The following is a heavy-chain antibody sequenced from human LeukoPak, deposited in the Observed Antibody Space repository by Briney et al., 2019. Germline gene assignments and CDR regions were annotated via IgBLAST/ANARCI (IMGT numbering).Heavy chain of an antibody. CDR1: GFTFSSYA. V-gene: IGHV3-23*01. CDR3: ARKIGFCSSGSCYFDF. Sequence: PGGSLRLPCAASGFTFSSYAMSWVLQAPGKGPEWVSAISASGGSTFYVDSVKGRFIISRDNPKNTVYLQMDSLRAEDTAVYYCARKIGFCSSGSCYFDFWGQGTLVTVSS. CDR2: ISASGGST. D-gene: IGHD2-15*01. J-gene: IGHJ4*02.